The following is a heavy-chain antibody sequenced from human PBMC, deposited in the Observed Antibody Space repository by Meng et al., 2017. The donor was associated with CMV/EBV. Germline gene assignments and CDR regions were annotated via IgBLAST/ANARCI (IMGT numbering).Heavy chain of an antibody. D-gene: IGHD3-3*01. Sequence: ASVKVSCKASGYTFTGYYMHWVRQAPGQGLEWLGRINPNSGGTNYAQKFQGRVTMTRDTSISTAYMQLSRLRSDDTAVYYCARGHYDFWSGSMRPHGMDVWGQGTTVTVSS. V-gene: IGHV1-2*06. CDR3: ARGHYDFWSGSMRPHGMDV. J-gene: IGHJ6*02. CDR1: GYTFTGYY. CDR2: INPNSGGT.